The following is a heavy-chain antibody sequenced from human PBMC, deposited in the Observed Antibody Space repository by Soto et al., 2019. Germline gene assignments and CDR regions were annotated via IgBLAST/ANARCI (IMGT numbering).Heavy chain of an antibody. CDR3: ARASSPYYYDSRLQWFDP. Sequence: PSETLSLTCTVSGGSICNSYWAWIRQPPGKGLEWIGYVSYSGSTYYNPSLKSRVTISVDTSKNQFSLKLSSVTAADTAVYYCARASSPYYYDSRLQWFDPWGQGTLVTVSS. V-gene: IGHV4-59*12. CDR2: VSYSGST. CDR1: GGSICNSY. J-gene: IGHJ5*02. D-gene: IGHD3-22*01.